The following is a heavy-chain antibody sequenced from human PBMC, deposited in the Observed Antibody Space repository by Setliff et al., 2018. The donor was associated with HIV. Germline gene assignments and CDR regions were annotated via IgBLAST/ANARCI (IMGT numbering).Heavy chain of an antibody. V-gene: IGHV1-69*10. D-gene: IGHD3-3*01. J-gene: IGHJ6*03. CDR3: ARENFWSGYPLLGYMDG. CDR1: GGTFSSYA. Sequence: SVKVSCKASGGTFSSYAISWVRQAPGQGLEWMGGIIPILGIANYAQKFQGRVTITADKSTSTAYMELSSLRSEDTAVYYCARENFWSGYPLLGYMDGWGKGTTVTVSS. CDR2: IIPILGIA.